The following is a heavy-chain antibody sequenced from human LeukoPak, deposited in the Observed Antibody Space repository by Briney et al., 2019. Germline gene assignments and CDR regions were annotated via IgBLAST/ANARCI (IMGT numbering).Heavy chain of an antibody. Sequence: SETLSLTCTVSGGSISSYYWGWIRQPPGKGLEWIGYIYYSGSTNYNPSLKSRVTISVDTSRNQFSLKLSSVTAADTAVYYCARDLLGGDDAFDIWGQGTMVTVSS. CDR3: ARDLLGGDDAFDI. J-gene: IGHJ3*02. V-gene: IGHV4-59*01. CDR1: GGSISSYY. CDR2: IYYSGST.